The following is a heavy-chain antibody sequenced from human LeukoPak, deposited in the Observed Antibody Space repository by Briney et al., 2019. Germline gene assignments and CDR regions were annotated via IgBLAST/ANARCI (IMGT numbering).Heavy chain of an antibody. CDR3: ARTGCSGGSCYYYFDY. D-gene: IGHD2-15*01. Sequence: SETLSLTCAVYGGSFSGYYWSWIRQPPGKGLEWIGEINHSGSINYNPSLKSRVTISVDTSKNQFSLKLSSVTAADTAVYYCARTGCSGGSCYYYFDYWGQGTLVTVSS. V-gene: IGHV4-34*01. CDR1: GGSFSGYY. CDR2: INHSGSI. J-gene: IGHJ4*02.